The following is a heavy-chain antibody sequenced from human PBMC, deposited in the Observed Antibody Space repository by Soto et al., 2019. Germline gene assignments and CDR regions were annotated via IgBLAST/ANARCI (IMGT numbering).Heavy chain of an antibody. CDR3: ARGGLVVVGAATRPLDC. Sequence: EVQLVESGGGLVKPGGSLRLSCRDSGFTFGSHSMFWVRQAPGKGLEGVSSISAASDYIFYADSVKGRFAISRDNAKNYLYLQNDSLSAEDTAVYYCARGGLVVVGAATRPLDCWGQGTLVTVSS. V-gene: IGHV3-21*01. CDR1: GFTFGSHS. CDR2: ISAASDYI. D-gene: IGHD2-15*01. J-gene: IGHJ4*02.